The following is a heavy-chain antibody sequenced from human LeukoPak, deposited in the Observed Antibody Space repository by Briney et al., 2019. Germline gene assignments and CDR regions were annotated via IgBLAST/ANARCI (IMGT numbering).Heavy chain of an antibody. CDR2: ISYDGSNK. J-gene: IGHJ3*02. CDR1: GFTFSSYG. Sequence: GGSLRLSCAASGFTFSSYGMHWVRQAPGKGLEWVAVISYDGSNKYYADSVKGRFTISRDNSKNTLYLQMNSLRAEDTAVYYCAKIPAGGGDPARAFDIWGQGTMVTVSS. V-gene: IGHV3-30*18. CDR3: AKIPAGGGDPARAFDI. D-gene: IGHD2-21*02.